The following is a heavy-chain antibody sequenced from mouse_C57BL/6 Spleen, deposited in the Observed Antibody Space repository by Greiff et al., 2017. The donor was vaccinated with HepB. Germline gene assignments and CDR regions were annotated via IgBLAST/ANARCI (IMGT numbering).Heavy chain of an antibody. V-gene: IGHV1-80*01. Sequence: VQLQQSGAELVKPGASVKISCKASGYAFSSYWMNWVKQRPGKGLEWIGQIYPGDGDTNYNGKFKGKAILTADKSSSTAYMQLSSLTSEDSAVYFCAREDYGRGYFDVWGTGTTVTVSS. D-gene: IGHD1-1*01. CDR2: IYPGDGDT. CDR1: GYAFSSYW. CDR3: AREDYGRGYFDV. J-gene: IGHJ1*03.